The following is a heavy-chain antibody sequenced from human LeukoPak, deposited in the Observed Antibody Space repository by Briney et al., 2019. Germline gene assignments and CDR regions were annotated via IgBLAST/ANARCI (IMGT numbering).Heavy chain of an antibody. CDR3: AKSRGESSGWYSYDY. D-gene: IGHD6-19*01. CDR1: GFTFSSYA. J-gene: IGHJ4*02. V-gene: IGHV3-23*01. CDR2: ISGRGSSE. Sequence: PGGSLRLSCAASGFTFSSYAMTWVRQAPGKGLEWVSVISGRGSSESCADSVRGRFTISRDNSKNTLSLQMNSLRAEDTAVYYCAKSRGESSGWYSYDYWGQGTLVTVSS.